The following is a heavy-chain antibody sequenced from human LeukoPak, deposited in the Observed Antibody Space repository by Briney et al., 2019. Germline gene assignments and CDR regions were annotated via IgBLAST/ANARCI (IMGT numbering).Heavy chain of an antibody. CDR3: AIILA. J-gene: IGHJ5*02. V-gene: IGHV3-7*02. D-gene: IGHD2/OR15-2a*01. Sequence: GGSLRLSCAASGFTFTNYWMNWVRQAPGKGLEWVANVKPDGGAKYYVDSVKGRFTISRDNAKNSVYLQINSLRAKDTAVYYCAIILAWGQGTLVTVSS. CDR1: GFTFTNYW. CDR2: VKPDGGAK.